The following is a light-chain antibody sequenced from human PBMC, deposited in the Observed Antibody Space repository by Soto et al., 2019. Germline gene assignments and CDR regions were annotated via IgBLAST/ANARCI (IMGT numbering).Light chain of an antibody. V-gene: IGLV2-8*01. J-gene: IGLJ1*01. CDR1: SSDVGGYNY. CDR3: SSYAGSNNYV. Sequence: QSALTQPPSASGSPGQSVTISCTGTSSDVGGYNYVSWYQQHPGKAPEVMIYEVSKRPSGVPDRFSGSKSGNTASLTVSGLQAEDEADYYCSSYAGSNNYVFGTGTQLTVL. CDR2: EVS.